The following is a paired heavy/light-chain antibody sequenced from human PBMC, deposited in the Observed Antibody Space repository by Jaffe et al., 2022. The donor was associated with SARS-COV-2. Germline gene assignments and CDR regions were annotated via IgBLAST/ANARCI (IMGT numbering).Heavy chain of an antibody. D-gene: IGHD6-19*01. Sequence: QVQLQESGPGLVRPSETLSLTCTVSGGSLRRYYWTWIRRPPGKTLEWIGYIYDTGSTNYNPFLKSRVTISLDTSKNQFSLNLASVTAADTAVYYCARGAGWFDPWGQGTLVTVSS. J-gene: IGHJ5*02. V-gene: IGHV4-59*01. CDR1: GGSLRRYY. CDR2: IYDTGST. CDR3: ARGAGWFDP.
Light chain of an antibody. CDR2: LND. Sequence: QSVLTQPPSASGIPGQGVTISCSGSSSNIGSRTVNWYQVLPGAAPRLLIYLNDQRPSGVPDRFSGSKSGTSASLAISGLQSEDEADYYCAAWDESLNGYWVFGGGTKLTVL. V-gene: IGLV1-44*01. J-gene: IGLJ3*02. CDR3: AAWDESLNGYWV. CDR1: SSNIGSRT.